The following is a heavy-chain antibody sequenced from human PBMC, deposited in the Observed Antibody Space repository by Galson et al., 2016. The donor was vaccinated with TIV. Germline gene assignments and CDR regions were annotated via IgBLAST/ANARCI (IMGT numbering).Heavy chain of an antibody. CDR2: IHWDDDK. V-gene: IGHV2-5*02. CDR3: AHSLRVGNSLYWYFXX. Sequence: PALVKPTQTLTLTCTVSGFSLSTSGVGVGWIRQPPGKALEWLALIHWDDDKRFSPLLKSRLTITKDTSRNQVLLAMTNMDPVDTATYXCAHSLRVGNSLYWYFXXWGRGXLVTVSS. CDR1: GFSLSTSGVG. D-gene: IGHD4-23*01. J-gene: IGHJ2*01.